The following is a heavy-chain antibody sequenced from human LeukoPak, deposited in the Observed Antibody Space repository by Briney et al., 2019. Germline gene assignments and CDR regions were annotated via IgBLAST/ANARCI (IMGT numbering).Heavy chain of an antibody. Sequence: PSETLSLTCTASGGSISSSSYYWGWIRQPPGKGLEWIGSIYYSGSTYYNPSLKSRVTISVDTSKNQFSLKLSSVTAADTAVYYCAREGGDGYNPFDYWGQGTLVTVSS. CDR3: AREGGDGYNPFDY. CDR1: GGSISSSSYY. V-gene: IGHV4-39*07. J-gene: IGHJ4*02. CDR2: IYYSGST. D-gene: IGHD5-24*01.